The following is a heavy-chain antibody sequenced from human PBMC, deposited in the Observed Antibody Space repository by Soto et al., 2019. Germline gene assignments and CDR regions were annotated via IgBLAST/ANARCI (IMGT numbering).Heavy chain of an antibody. CDR1: GFTFNDAW. CDR2: IKRQTAGGTT. Sequence: EVPLVESGGGLVKPGGSLRLSCAASGFTFNDAWMSSVRQATGMWLEWVGRIKRQTAGGTTYYAAPVKGRFTIARVDSNNTMYLQMNSLQTEDKARYFCTTGLSSGQYSVDFWGQGSLVTFSS. J-gene: IGHJ4*02. V-gene: IGHV3-15*01. CDR3: TTGLSSGQYSVDF. D-gene: IGHD3-22*01.